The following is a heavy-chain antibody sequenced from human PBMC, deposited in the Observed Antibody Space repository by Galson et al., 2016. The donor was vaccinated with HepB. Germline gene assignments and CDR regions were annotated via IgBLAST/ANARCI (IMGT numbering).Heavy chain of an antibody. CDR1: GFSFSDYA. D-gene: IGHD3-22*01. V-gene: IGHV3-23*01. J-gene: IGHJ4*02. CDR2: ISGSGGST. Sequence: SLRLSCAVSGFSFSDYAMSWVRQAPGRGPEWVSAISGSGGSTYYSDSVKGRFAISRDNSKNTLYLQMNSLRADDTAVYYCVKDQHDSSGYYLGVDYWGQGTLVTVSS. CDR3: VKDQHDSSGYYLGVDY.